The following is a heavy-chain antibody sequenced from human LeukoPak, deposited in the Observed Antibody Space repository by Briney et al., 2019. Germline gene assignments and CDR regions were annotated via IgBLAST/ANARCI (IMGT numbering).Heavy chain of an antibody. CDR2: IYYSGST. CDR3: ARGVEGYCSGDNCYCYYYYMDV. Sequence: SETLSLTCPVSGGFLSSYYWSWIRQPPGKGREWIGYIYYSGSTNYNPSLKSRVTISVDPSQTQYPLMLSSVTAADTAVYYCARGVEGYCSGDNCYCYYYYMDVWGKGTTVTVSS. J-gene: IGHJ6*03. CDR1: GGFLSSYY. V-gene: IGHV4-59*01. D-gene: IGHD2-15*01.